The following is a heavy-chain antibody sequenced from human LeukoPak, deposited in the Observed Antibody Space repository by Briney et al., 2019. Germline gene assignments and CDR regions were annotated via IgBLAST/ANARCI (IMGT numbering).Heavy chain of an antibody. J-gene: IGHJ4*02. V-gene: IGHV3-7*05. D-gene: IGHD2-15*01. CDR1: GFTLSSYW. CDR3: AKGGGRFED. Sequence: GGSLRLSCAASGFTLSSYWMTWVRQAPGKGLEWVASIKEDGSDKSYVDSVKGRFTISRDSATNSLSLHMRSLRAYDTAVYYCAKGGGRFEDWGQGTLVTVSS. CDR2: IKEDGSDK.